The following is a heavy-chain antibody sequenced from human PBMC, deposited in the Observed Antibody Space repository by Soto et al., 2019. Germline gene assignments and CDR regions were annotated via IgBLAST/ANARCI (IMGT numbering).Heavy chain of an antibody. CDR3: ARDAHYYDSSGYSHHWYFDL. J-gene: IGHJ2*01. CDR2: ISYDGSNK. CDR1: GFTFSSYA. D-gene: IGHD3-22*01. V-gene: IGHV3-30-3*01. Sequence: QVQLVESGGGVVQPGRSLRLSCAASGFTFSSYAMHWVRQAPGKGLEWVAVISYDGSNKYYADSVKGRFTISRDNSKNTLYLQMNSLRAEDTAVYYCARDAHYYDSSGYSHHWYFDLWGRGTLVTVSS.